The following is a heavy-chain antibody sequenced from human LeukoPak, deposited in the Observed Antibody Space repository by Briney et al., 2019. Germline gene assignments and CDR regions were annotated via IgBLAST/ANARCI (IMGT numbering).Heavy chain of an antibody. CDR3: ARDAPGYCSSTSCYGGFDY. CDR1: GGTFSSYA. D-gene: IGHD2-2*01. Sequence: SVKVSCKASGGTFSSYAISCVRQAPGQGLEWMGGIIPIFGTANYAQKFQGRVTITADESTSTAYMELSSLRSEDTAVYYCARDAPGYCSSTSCYGGFDYWGQGTLVTVSS. J-gene: IGHJ4*02. V-gene: IGHV1-69*01. CDR2: IIPIFGTA.